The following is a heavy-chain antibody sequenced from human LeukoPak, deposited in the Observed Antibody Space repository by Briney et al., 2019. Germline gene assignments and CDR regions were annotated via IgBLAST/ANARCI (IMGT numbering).Heavy chain of an antibody. Sequence: GASVKVSCKASGGTFSSYTISWVRQAPGQGLEWMGRIIPILGIANYAQKFQGRVTITADKSTSTAYMELSSLRSEDTAVYYCASDGITGKPTNSYYYYYGMDVWGQGTTVTVSS. CDR2: IIPILGIA. D-gene: IGHD1-20*01. V-gene: IGHV1-69*02. J-gene: IGHJ6*02. CDR1: GGTFSSYT. CDR3: ASDGITGKPTNSYYYYYGMDV.